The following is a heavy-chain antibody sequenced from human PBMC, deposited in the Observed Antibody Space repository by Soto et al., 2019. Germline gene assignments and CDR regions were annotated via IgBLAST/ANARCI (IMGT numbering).Heavy chain of an antibody. Sequence: PGGSLRLSCAASGFTFSNAWMSWVRQAPGKGLEWVGRIKSKTDGGTTDYAAPMKGRFTISRDDSKNTLYLQMNSLKTEDTAVYYCAKDLGDGYPDLESWGQGTLVTVSS. CDR1: GFTFSNAW. D-gene: IGHD2-21*01. CDR2: IKSKTDGGTT. CDR3: AKDLGDGYPDLES. V-gene: IGHV3-15*01. J-gene: IGHJ1*01.